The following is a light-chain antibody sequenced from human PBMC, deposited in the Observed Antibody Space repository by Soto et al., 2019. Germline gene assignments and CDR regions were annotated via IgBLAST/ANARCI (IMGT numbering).Light chain of an antibody. CDR2: DAS. J-gene: IGKJ1*01. Sequence: ILMTQSPATLSVSPGERATLSCRASQSVSNNLAWYQQKPGQAPRLLIYDASTRATGIPARFSGSESGTEFTLTISVLQSEDCAVYYCQQYNNWPPWTFGQGTKVEIK. CDR1: QSVSNN. V-gene: IGKV3-15*01. CDR3: QQYNNWPPWT.